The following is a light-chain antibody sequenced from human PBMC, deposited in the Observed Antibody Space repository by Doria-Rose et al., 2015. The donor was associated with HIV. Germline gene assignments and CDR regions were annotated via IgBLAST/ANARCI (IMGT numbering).Light chain of an antibody. CDR3: HQYYDTPS. CDR1: QSLLYTSKNY. J-gene: IGKJ3*01. CDR2: WAS. Sequence: DIRETQSPESLGMSLGERATLNCKSNQSLLYTSKNYLAWYQQKPGQPPKLLIYWASTRQSGVPARFSGSGSGTDFTPTISSLEAEDVAVYYCHQYYDTPSFGPGTPVDI. V-gene: IGKV4-1*01.